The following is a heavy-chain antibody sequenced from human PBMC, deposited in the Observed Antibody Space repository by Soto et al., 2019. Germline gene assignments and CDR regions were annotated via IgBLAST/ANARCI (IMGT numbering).Heavy chain of an antibody. D-gene: IGHD6-19*01. Sequence: SETLSLTCAVSGYSISSGYYWGWIRQPPGKGLEWIGSIYHSGSAYYNPSLKSRVTISVDTSKNQFSLKLSSVTAADTAVYYCARVHSSGWYLFDYWGQGTLVTVSS. CDR1: GYSISSGYY. CDR3: ARVHSSGWYLFDY. CDR2: IYHSGSA. V-gene: IGHV4-38-2*01. J-gene: IGHJ4*02.